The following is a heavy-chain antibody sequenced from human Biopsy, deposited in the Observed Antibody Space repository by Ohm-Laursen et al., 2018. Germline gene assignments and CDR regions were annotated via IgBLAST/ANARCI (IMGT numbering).Heavy chain of an antibody. J-gene: IGHJ4*02. CDR1: GFTFSSYA. Sequence: GSLRLSCSAPGFTFSSYAMNWVRQAPGKGLEWVSSITGGGNYINYADSVRGRFTISRDNSKNSVYLVMSSLRAEDTAVYFCATAAYAPPYFDLWGRGTVVTVSS. CDR3: ATAAYAPPYFDL. V-gene: IGHV3-21*06. D-gene: IGHD4-17*01. CDR2: ITGGGNYI.